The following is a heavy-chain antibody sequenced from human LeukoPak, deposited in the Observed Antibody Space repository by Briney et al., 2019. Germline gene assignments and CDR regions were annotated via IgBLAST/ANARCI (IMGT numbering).Heavy chain of an antibody. CDR3: ASRSYGIAARRGSDY. V-gene: IGHV4-4*09. D-gene: IGHD6-6*01. J-gene: IGHJ4*02. CDR2: IYTSGST. Sequence: SETLSLTCTVSGGSISSYYWSWIRQPPGKGLEWIGYIYTSGSTNYNPSLKSRVTISVDTSKNQFSLKLSSVTAADTAVYYCASRSYGIAARRGSDYWGQGTLVTVSS. CDR1: GGSISSYY.